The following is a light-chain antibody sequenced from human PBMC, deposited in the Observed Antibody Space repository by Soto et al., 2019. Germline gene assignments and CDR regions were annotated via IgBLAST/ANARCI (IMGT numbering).Light chain of an antibody. CDR2: DAS. V-gene: IGKV3-11*01. CDR1: QSVSSY. Sequence: IVLTQSPATLSLSPGERANLSCRASQSVSSYFAWYQQKPGQAPRLLIYDASNRATGIPARFSGGGSGTDFTLTIGGLEPEDFAVYYCQHRGSTFGQGTKLEIK. J-gene: IGKJ2*01. CDR3: QHRGST.